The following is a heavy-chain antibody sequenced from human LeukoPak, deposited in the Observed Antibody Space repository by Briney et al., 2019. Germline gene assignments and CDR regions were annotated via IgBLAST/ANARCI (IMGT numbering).Heavy chain of an antibody. CDR1: GFTFSSYS. CDR2: ISSRSVYI. V-gene: IGHV3-21*01. J-gene: IGHJ4*02. Sequence: GGSLRLSCAASGFTFSSYSMNWVRQAPGKGLEWVSSISSRSVYIYYADSVKGRFTISRDNSKNSLYLQMNSLRAEDTAVYYCARGPSGYHNTGGQGTLVTVSS. D-gene: IGHD5-12*01. CDR3: ARGPSGYHNT.